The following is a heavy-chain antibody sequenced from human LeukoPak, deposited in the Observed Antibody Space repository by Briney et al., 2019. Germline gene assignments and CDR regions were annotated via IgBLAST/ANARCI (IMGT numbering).Heavy chain of an antibody. CDR3: VKDGPVLSF. J-gene: IGHJ4*02. Sequence: ESGGSLRLSCAASGFTFEDYCMHWARQAPRKGVVWGSFSCGDAGVTYYGDSVKGGFTVSRDNSEDSLYLQMDRLRAEDTAFYYCVKDGPVLSFWGQGNLVTVSS. V-gene: IGHV3-43*02. CDR2: SCGDAGVT. D-gene: IGHD4/OR15-4a*01. CDR1: GFTFEDYC.